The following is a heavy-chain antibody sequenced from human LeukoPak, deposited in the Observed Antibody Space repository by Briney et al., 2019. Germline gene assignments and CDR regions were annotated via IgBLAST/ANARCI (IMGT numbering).Heavy chain of an antibody. CDR2: ISAYNGNT. J-gene: IGHJ4*02. Sequence: ASVTVSFTASAYTFTIYGISWVRHAPGQGLGWMGWISAYNGNTNYAQKLQGRVTMTRDMSTSTVYMELSSLRSEDTAVYYCARVGGYSYNGHPYYFDYWGQGTLVTVSS. D-gene: IGHD5-18*01. CDR3: ARVGGYSYNGHPYYFDY. CDR1: AYTFTIYG. V-gene: IGHV1-18*01.